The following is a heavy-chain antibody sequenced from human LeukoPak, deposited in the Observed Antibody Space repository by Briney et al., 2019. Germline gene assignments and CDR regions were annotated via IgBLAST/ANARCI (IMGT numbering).Heavy chain of an antibody. CDR1: GFTLSTSW. Sequence: GGSLRLSCAASGFTLSTSWMSWVRQAPGKGLEWVANIKQDGSEKNYVDSVKGRLTISRDNAKNSLYLQMNSLRAEDTAVYYCARRYFDYWGQGTLVTVSS. J-gene: IGHJ4*02. CDR2: IKQDGSEK. V-gene: IGHV3-7*04. CDR3: ARRYFDY.